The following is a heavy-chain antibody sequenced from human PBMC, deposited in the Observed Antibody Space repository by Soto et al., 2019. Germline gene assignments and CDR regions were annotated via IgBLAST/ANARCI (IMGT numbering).Heavy chain of an antibody. CDR2: IGGSSGHI. D-gene: IGHD2-8*01. Sequence: SLRLSCAASGFTFSSYSMVWVRQAPEKGLEWVSSIGGSSGHIYYADSLKGRFTISRDNAKNSLYLQMNSLRVDDTAVYYCARTNGAYSNYFDYWGQGTLVTVSS. CDR3: ARTNGAYSNYFDY. CDR1: GFTFSSYS. V-gene: IGHV3-21*01. J-gene: IGHJ4*02.